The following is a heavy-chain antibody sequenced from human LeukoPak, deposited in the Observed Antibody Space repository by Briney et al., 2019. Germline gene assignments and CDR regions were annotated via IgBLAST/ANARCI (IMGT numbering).Heavy chain of an antibody. CDR3: AKSDGGGTGYGFDV. CDR1: GFTFSNYG. CDR2: TRDDGSDK. V-gene: IGHV3-30*02. Sequence: QPGGSLRLSCAASGFTFSNYGMYWGRQAPGKGLEWVALTRDDGSDKYYSDSVKGRFTISRDNSKNTVYLQMNSLRPEDTAVYYCAKSDGGGTGYGFDVWGQGTMVTVSS. D-gene: IGHD2-15*01. J-gene: IGHJ3*01.